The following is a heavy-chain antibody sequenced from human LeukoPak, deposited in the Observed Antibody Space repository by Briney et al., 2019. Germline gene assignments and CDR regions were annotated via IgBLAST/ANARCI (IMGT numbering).Heavy chain of an antibody. J-gene: IGHJ6*02. CDR3: ARAPGDYDSSGYYYPRYYYYGMDV. Sequence: GGSLRLSCAASGFTVSSNYMSWVRQAPGKGLEWVSVIYSGGSTYNADSVKGRFTISRDNSKNTLYLQMNSLRAEDTAVYYCARAPGDYDSSGYYYPRYYYYGMDVWGQGTTVTASS. V-gene: IGHV3-53*01. CDR1: GFTVSSNY. CDR2: IYSGGST. D-gene: IGHD3-22*01.